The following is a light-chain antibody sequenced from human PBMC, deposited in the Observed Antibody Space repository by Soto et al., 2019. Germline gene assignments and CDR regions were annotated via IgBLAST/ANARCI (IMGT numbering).Light chain of an antibody. Sequence: QSALTQPASVSGSPGQSITISCTGTSRDVGTYTLVSWYQHYPGKAPKLIIYEGSKRPSGVSNRFSASKTGRTASLTISGLQPEDEADYYCCSYAGDYMFVFGTGTKVTVL. CDR3: CSYAGDYMFV. CDR1: SRDVGTYTL. CDR2: EGS. V-gene: IGLV2-23*01. J-gene: IGLJ1*01.